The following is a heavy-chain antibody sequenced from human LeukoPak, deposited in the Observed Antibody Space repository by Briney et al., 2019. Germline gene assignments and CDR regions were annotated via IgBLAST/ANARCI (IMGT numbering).Heavy chain of an antibody. CDR3: ARAYSSSSWYGSWFDP. CDR2: INPNSGGT. J-gene: IGHJ5*02. CDR1: GYTFTGYY. Sequence: ASVKVSCKASGYTFTGYYMHWVRQAPGQGLEWMGWINPNSGGTNYAQKFQGRVTMTTDTSTSTAYMELRSLRSDDTAVYYCARAYSSSSWYGSWFDPWGQGTLVTVSS. V-gene: IGHV1-2*02. D-gene: IGHD6-13*01.